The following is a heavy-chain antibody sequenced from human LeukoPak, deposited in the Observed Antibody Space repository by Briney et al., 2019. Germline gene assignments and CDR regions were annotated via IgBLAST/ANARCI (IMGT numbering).Heavy chain of an antibody. CDR1: GFTFSSYG. J-gene: IGHJ4*02. Sequence: GGSLRLSCAASGFTFSSYGMHWVRQAPAKGLEWVAVIWNDGSNKYYADSVKGRFTISRDNSKNTLYLQMNSLRAEDTAVYYCAKDLHGSGWYGVCDYWGQGTLVTVSS. D-gene: IGHD6-19*01. V-gene: IGHV3-33*06. CDR3: AKDLHGSGWYGVCDY. CDR2: IWNDGSNK.